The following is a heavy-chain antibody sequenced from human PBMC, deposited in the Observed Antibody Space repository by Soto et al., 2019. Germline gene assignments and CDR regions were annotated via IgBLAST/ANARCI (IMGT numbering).Heavy chain of an antibody. CDR2: ISWNSGSI. V-gene: IGHV3-9*01. CDR1: GFTFDDYA. Sequence: EVQLVESGGGLVQPGRSLRLSCAASGFTFDDYAMHWVRQAPGKGLEWVSGISWNSGSIGYADSVKGRFTISRDNAKNSLSLQMNSLRAEDTALYYCAKDLELLWFGELTDYYYYYGMDVWGQGTTFTVSS. CDR3: AKDLELLWFGELTDYYYYYGMDV. D-gene: IGHD3-10*01. J-gene: IGHJ6*02.